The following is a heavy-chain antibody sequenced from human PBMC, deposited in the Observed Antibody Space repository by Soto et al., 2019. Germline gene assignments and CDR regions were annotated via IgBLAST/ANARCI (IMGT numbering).Heavy chain of an antibody. CDR2: IKQDGSEK. J-gene: IGHJ6*02. CDR3: AREAPARGGKGYYYYGMDV. V-gene: IGHV3-7*01. CDR1: GFTFSSYW. D-gene: IGHD2-15*01. Sequence: SLRLSCAASGFTFSSYWMSWVRQAPGKGLEWVANIKQDGSEKYYVDSVKGRFTISRDNAKNSLYLQMNSLRAEDTAVYYCAREAPARGGKGYYYYGMDVWGQGTTVTVSS.